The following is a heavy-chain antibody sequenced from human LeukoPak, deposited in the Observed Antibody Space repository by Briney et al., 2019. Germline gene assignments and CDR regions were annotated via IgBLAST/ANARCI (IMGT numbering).Heavy chain of an antibody. CDR3: ARLAVAYFDY. Sequence: GGSLRLSCAASGFTVSSNYMSWVRQAPGKGLEWVSVISSGGTTYYADPVKGRFIISRDISKNTLNLQMSSLRAEDTAVYYCARLAVAYFDYWGQGTLVTVSS. CDR1: GFTVSSNY. D-gene: IGHD6-19*01. J-gene: IGHJ4*02. V-gene: IGHV3-66*04. CDR2: ISSGGTT.